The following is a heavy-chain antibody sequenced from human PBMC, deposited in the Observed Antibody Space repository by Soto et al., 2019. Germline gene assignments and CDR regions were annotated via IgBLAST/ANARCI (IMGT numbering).Heavy chain of an antibody. D-gene: IGHD2-15*01. V-gene: IGHV4-4*02. Sequence: QVQLQESGPGLVKPSWTLSLTCAVSGGSISSSHWWTWVRQSPGKGLEYIGEICHSGTSNSNPSPKKRLTLTVDEYTNNFSLTLTSVTAADTAVYYCATVVLTIPRGTFDAWCQGTLVIVSS. J-gene: IGHJ3*01. CDR3: ATVVLTIPRGTFDA. CDR2: ICHSGTS. CDR1: GGSISSSHW.